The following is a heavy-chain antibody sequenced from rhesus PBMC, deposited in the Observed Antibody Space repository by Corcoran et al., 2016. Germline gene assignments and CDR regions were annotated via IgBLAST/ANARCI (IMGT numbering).Heavy chain of an antibody. Sequence: QVQLQESGPGVVKPSETLSLTCAVSGGSISGGYDWSWIRQPPGKGLEWIGYIYGSIGSTNYNPSLKNRVTISKDASKNEFSLKLSSVTAADTAVYYCARRTGYYTPFHYWGQGVLVTVSS. D-gene: IGHD3-3*01. V-gene: IGHV4-76*01. CDR3: ARRTGYYTPFHY. CDR2: IYGSIGST. J-gene: IGHJ4*01. CDR1: GGSISGGYD.